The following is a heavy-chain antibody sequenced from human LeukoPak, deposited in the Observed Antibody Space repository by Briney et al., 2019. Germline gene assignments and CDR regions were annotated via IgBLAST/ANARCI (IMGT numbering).Heavy chain of an antibody. CDR3: ARDDYGSGSYYRPIGHPDAFDI. Sequence: GGSLRLSCAASGFTFSSYSMNWVRQAPGKGLEWVSSISSSSYIYYADSVKGRFTISRDNAKNSLYLQMNSLRAEDTAVYYCARDDYGSGSYYRPIGHPDAFDIWGQGTMVTVSS. CDR1: GFTFSSYS. D-gene: IGHD3-10*01. V-gene: IGHV3-21*01. J-gene: IGHJ3*02. CDR2: ISSSSYI.